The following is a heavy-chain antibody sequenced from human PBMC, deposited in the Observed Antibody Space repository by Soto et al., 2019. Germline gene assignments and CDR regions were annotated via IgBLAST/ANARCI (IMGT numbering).Heavy chain of an antibody. CDR3: ARDKRDLRFLEWSYYFDY. V-gene: IGHV3-30-3*01. CDR1: GFTFSSCA. D-gene: IGHD3-3*01. J-gene: IGHJ4*02. Sequence: QMQLVESGGGVVQPGRSLRLSCAASGFTFSSCAMHWVRQAPGKGLEWVALISYDGSNKYYADSVKGRFTISRDNSKNTLYLQTNSLRAADTAVYYCARDKRDLRFLEWSYYFDYWGQGTLVTVSS. CDR2: ISYDGSNK.